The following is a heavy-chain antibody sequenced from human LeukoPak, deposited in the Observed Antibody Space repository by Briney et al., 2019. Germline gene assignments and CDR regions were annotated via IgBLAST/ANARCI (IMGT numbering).Heavy chain of an antibody. CDR3: AREGDSGYCSGGSCYGWRNLDY. CDR1: GASISIGSFY. Sequence: PSETLSLTCTVSGASISIGSFYWGWIGQPAGKGLEWIGRIYISGSTNYSPSLKSRVTISVDTSKNQFSLKLSSVTAADTAVYYCAREGDSGYCSGGSCYGWRNLDYWGQGTLVTVSS. V-gene: IGHV4-61*02. CDR2: IYISGST. J-gene: IGHJ4*02. D-gene: IGHD2-15*01.